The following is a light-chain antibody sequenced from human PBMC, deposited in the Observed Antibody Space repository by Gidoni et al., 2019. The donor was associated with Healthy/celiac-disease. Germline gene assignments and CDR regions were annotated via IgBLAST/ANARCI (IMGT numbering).Light chain of an antibody. CDR3: NSRDSSGNHLV. V-gene: IGLV3-19*01. Sequence: SSELTQDLAVSVALGQTVRITCQGDSLRSYYASWYQQKPGQAPVLVIYGKNNRPSGIPDRFSGSSSGNTASLTITGAQAEDEADCYCNSRDSSGNHLVFGGGTKLTVL. CDR2: GKN. CDR1: SLRSYY. J-gene: IGLJ2*01.